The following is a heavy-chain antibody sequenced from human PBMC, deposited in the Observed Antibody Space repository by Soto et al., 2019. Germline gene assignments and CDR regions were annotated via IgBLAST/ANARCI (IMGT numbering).Heavy chain of an antibody. J-gene: IGHJ6*03. D-gene: IGHD2-21*02. CDR2: IYSGGST. V-gene: IGHV3-53*04. Sequence: PGGSLRLSCAASGFTVSSNYMSWVRQAPGKGLEWVSVIYSGGSTYYADSVKGRFTISRHNSKNTLYLQMNSLRAEDTAVYYCAREVTDAVYYYYYMDVWGKGTTVTVSS. CDR3: AREVTDAVYYYYYMDV. CDR1: GFTVSSNY.